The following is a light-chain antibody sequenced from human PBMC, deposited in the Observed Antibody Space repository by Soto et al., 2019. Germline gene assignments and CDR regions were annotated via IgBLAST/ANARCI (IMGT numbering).Light chain of an antibody. J-gene: IGKJ1*01. Sequence: EIVLTQSPATLSLPPGERATLSCRASQSISSYLAWYQQKPGQAPRLLIYDASNRATGIPARFSVSGSGTDFTLAITSLEPEDFADYYGQHRSNCPWTFGQGSKVEIK. CDR1: QSISSY. CDR2: DAS. CDR3: QHRSNCPWT. V-gene: IGKV3-11*01.